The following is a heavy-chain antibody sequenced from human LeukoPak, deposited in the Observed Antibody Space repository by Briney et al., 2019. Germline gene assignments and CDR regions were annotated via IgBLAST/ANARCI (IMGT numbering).Heavy chain of an antibody. CDR2: INPNSGGT. Sequence: ASVKVSCKASGYTFTGYYMHWVRQAPGQGLEWMGWINPNSGGTNYQGWVTMTRDTSISTAYMELSRLRSGDTAVYYCARSIAAAGVNWFDPWGQGTLVTVSS. V-gene: IGHV1-2*04. CDR1: GYTFTGYY. CDR3: ARSIAAAGVNWFDP. J-gene: IGHJ5*02. D-gene: IGHD6-13*01.